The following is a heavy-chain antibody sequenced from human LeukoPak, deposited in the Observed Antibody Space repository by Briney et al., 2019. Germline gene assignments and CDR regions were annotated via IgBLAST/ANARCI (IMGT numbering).Heavy chain of an antibody. CDR1: GFTFSSYS. J-gene: IGHJ4*02. D-gene: IGHD6-19*01. CDR3: ARDPGLD. CDR2: ISSSSTI. V-gene: IGHV3-48*01. Sequence: GGSLRLSCAASGFTFSSYSMNWVRQAPGKGLEWVSYISSSSTIYYADSVKGRFTISRDNAKNSLYLQMNSLRAEDTAVYYCARDPGLDWGQGTLVTVSS.